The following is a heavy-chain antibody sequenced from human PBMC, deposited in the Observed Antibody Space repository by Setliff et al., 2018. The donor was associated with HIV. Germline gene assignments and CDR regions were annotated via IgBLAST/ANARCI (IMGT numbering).Heavy chain of an antibody. CDR1: GGTFSSYA. CDR3: AKGIVVVPAAEYYFDY. CDR2: IIPIFGTA. J-gene: IGHJ4*02. Sequence: GASVKVSCKASGGTFSSYAISWVRQAPGQGLEWMGGIIPIFGTANYAQKFQGRVTITTDESTSTAYMELSSLRSEDTAVYHCAKGIVVVPAAEYYFDYWGQGTLVTVSS. D-gene: IGHD2-2*01. V-gene: IGHV1-69*05.